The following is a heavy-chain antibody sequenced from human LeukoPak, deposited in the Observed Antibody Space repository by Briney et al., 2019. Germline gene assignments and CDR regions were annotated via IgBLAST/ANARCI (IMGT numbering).Heavy chain of an antibody. Sequence: GRSLRLSCAASGFTFEDYAMHWVRHAPGKGLEWVSGISWNSGSIGYADSVKGRFTISRDNAKNSLYLQMNSLRAEDTALYYCAKDGAAAARTFDYWGQGTLVTVSS. CDR2: ISWNSGSI. CDR3: AKDGAAAARTFDY. J-gene: IGHJ4*02. D-gene: IGHD6-13*01. V-gene: IGHV3-9*01. CDR1: GFTFEDYA.